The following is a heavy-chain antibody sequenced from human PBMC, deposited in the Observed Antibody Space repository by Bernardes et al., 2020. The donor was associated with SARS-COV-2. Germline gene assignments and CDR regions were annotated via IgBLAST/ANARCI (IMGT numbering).Heavy chain of an antibody. CDR1: GFTINSYW. CDR2: INSDGSST. D-gene: IGHD3-10*01. V-gene: IGHV3-74*01. Sequence: GGSLRLSCTASGFTINSYWMHWVRQAPGKGLVWVSRINSDGSSTRYADSVKGRFTISRDNAKNTLYLQMNSLRAEDTAVYYCARSMVRGGYWPYGMDVWGQGTTVTVSS. J-gene: IGHJ6*02. CDR3: ARSMVRGGYWPYGMDV.